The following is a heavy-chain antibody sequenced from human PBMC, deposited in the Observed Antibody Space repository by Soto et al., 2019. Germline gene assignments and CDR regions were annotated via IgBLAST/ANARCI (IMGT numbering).Heavy chain of an antibody. CDR3: ARAGDSSSWYEIDYYYYGMDV. CDR1: VYTFTSYA. J-gene: IGHJ6*02. D-gene: IGHD6-13*01. CDR2: INAGNGNT. Sequence: GASVKVSCKASVYTFTSYAMHWVRQAPGQRLEWMGWINAGNGNTKYSQKFQGRVTITRDTSASTAYMELSSLRSEDTAVYYCARAGDSSSWYEIDYYYYGMDVWGQGTTVTVSS. V-gene: IGHV1-3*01.